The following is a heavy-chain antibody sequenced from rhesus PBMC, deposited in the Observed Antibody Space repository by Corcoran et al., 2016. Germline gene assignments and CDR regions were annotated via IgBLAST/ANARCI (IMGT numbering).Heavy chain of an antibody. D-gene: IGHD3-9*01. CDR3: ARDWGYEDDYGYYYYGLDS. Sequence: EVQVVESGGGLVQPGGSMRLPCAASGLTFSSYGMPWVRPAPGKGVEWVGVILYVGMKKYYADYVKDRFTISRDNSKNLLYLQMNNLKLEDTAVYYCARDWGYEDDYGYYYYGLDSWGQWVVVTVSS. CDR1: GLTFSSYG. J-gene: IGHJ6*01. CDR2: ILYVGMKK. V-gene: IGHV3-54*02.